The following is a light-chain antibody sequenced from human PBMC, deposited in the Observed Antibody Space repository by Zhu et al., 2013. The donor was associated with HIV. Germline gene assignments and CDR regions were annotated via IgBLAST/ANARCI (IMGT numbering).Light chain of an antibody. CDR2: EVS. J-gene: IGLJ2*01. Sequence: QSALTQPSSVSGSPGQSITISCTGDSSDIGDYNYVSWYQQHPGEAPKLMIYEVSNRPSGVSDRFSGSKSGSTASLTISGLQAEDEADYYCSSYTTSITPHVVFGGGTKLTVL. CDR3: SSYTTSITPHVV. CDR1: SSDIGDYNY. V-gene: IGLV2-14*03.